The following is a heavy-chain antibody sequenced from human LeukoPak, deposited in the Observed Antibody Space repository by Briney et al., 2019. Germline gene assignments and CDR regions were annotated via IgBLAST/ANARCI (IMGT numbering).Heavy chain of an antibody. CDR1: GGSISSGDYY. J-gene: IGHJ4*02. Sequence: SQTLSLTCTVSGGSISSGDYYWSWIRQPPGKGLEWIGYIYYSGSTYYNPSLKSRVTISVDTSKNQFSLKLSSVTAADTAVYYCARVVAAVNYYFDCWGQGTLVTVSS. CDR3: ARVVAAVNYYFDC. CDR2: IYYSGST. D-gene: IGHD6-13*01. V-gene: IGHV4-30-4*08.